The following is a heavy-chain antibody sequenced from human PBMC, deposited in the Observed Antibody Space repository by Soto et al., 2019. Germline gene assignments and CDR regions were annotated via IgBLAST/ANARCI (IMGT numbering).Heavy chain of an antibody. CDR2: ISYDGSNK. CDR1: GFTFSSYA. D-gene: IGHD2-2*01. CDR3: ARAGWCSSTSCYYFDY. Sequence: PGGSLRLSCAASGFTFSSYAMHWVRQAPGKGLEWVAVISYDGSNKYYADSVKGRFTISRDNSKNTLYLQMNSLRAEDTAVYYCARAGWCSSTSCYYFDYWGQGTLVTVSS. J-gene: IGHJ4*02. V-gene: IGHV3-30-3*01.